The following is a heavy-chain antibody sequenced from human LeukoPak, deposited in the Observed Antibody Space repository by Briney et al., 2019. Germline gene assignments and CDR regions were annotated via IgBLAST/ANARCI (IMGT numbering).Heavy chain of an antibody. CDR3: ARDRRSSGYDSWGPFDY. J-gene: IGHJ4*02. Sequence: SVTLSLTCTVSGGSISSYYWSWIRQPPGKGLEWIGYIYYSGSTNYNPSLKSRVTISVDTSKNQFSLKLSSVTAADTAVYYCARDRRSSGYDSWGPFDYWGQGTLVTVSS. V-gene: IGHV4-59*01. CDR1: GGSISSYY. D-gene: IGHD5-12*01. CDR2: IYYSGST.